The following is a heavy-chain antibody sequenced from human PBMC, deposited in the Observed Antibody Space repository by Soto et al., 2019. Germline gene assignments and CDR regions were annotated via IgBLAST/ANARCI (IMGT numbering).Heavy chain of an antibody. CDR2: IIPIFGTA. D-gene: IGHD5-12*01. J-gene: IGHJ3*02. CDR3: ARDGQYSGYAADAFDI. CDR1: GGTFSSYA. V-gene: IGHV1-69*01. Sequence: QVQLVQSGAEVKKPGSSVKVSCKASGGTFSSYAISWVRQAPGQGLEWMGGIIPIFGTANYAQKFQGRVTITADESTSTAYMELSRLRSEDTAVYYCARDGQYSGYAADAFDIWGQGTMVTFSS.